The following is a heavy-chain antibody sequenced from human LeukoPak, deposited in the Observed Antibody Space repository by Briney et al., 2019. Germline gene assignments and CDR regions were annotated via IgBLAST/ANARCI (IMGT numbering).Heavy chain of an antibody. CDR2: ESYAGSNK. D-gene: IGHD3-10*01. CDR3: AKVNYYGSGSYRLYYYGVDV. Sequence: PAQTLRVSCAAPGFTFSNYGMHWVRQAPCKGLVGVPVESYAGSNKYYADSVKGRFTISRDNSKNTLYLQMNSLRAGDTAVYYCAKVNYYGSGSYRLYYYGVDVWGKGTTVTVSS. J-gene: IGHJ6*04. CDR1: GFTFSNYG. V-gene: IGHV3-30*18.